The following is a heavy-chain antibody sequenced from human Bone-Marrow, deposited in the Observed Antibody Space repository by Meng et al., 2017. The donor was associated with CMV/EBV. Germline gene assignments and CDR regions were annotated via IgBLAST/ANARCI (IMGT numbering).Heavy chain of an antibody. D-gene: IGHD2-2*01. V-gene: IGHV3-53*05. CDR1: GLTVSGTY. Sequence: GESLKISCAASGLTVSGTYMSWVRQAPGKGLEWVSVIFNDGRTYYADSVKGRFTISRDNSKNTLYLQMNSLRAEDTAVYYCARAAPTIVVVPAAHPDYWGQGTLVTVSS. J-gene: IGHJ4*02. CDR2: IFNDGRT. CDR3: ARAAPTIVVVPAAHPDY.